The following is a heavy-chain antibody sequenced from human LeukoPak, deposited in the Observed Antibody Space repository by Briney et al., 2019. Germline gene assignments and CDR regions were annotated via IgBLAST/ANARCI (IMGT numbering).Heavy chain of an antibody. CDR1: GFTFSTYW. Sequence: GGSLRLSCVVSGFTFSTYWMGWVRQAPGKGLEWVANIKKDGSEKYYVESVKGRFTISRDNAQNSVYLQMDSLRVEDTAVYYCAREATGYSASWGDYWGQGTLVTVSS. V-gene: IGHV3-7*01. CDR3: AREATGYSASWGDY. D-gene: IGHD6-13*01. CDR2: IKKDGSEK. J-gene: IGHJ4*02.